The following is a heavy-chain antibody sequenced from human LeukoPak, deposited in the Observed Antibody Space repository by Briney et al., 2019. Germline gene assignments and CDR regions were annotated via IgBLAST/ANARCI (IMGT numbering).Heavy chain of an antibody. Sequence: SETLSLTCTVSGGSISSSSYYWGWIRQPPGKGLEWIGSIYYSGSTYYNPSLKSRVTISVDTSKNQFSLKLSSVTAADTAVYYCARSRGDITMIAVVVTTSWFDPWGQGTLVTVSS. CDR1: GGSISSSSYY. D-gene: IGHD3-22*01. CDR3: ARSRGDITMIAVVVTTSWFDP. CDR2: IYYSGST. V-gene: IGHV4-39*01. J-gene: IGHJ5*02.